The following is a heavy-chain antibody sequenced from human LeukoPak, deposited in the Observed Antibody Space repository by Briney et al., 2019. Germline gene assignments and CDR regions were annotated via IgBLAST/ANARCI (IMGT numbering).Heavy chain of an antibody. CDR3: ARQTSGWYPEFDY. V-gene: IGHV1-69*05. CDR2: IIPIFGTA. J-gene: IGHJ4*02. CDR1: GGTFSSYA. D-gene: IGHD6-19*01. Sequence: SVKVSCKASGGTFSSYAISWVRQAPGQGLEWMGGIIPIFGTANYAQKFQGRVTITTDESTSTAYMELSSLRSEDTAVYFCARQTSGWYPEFDYWGQGTPVTVSS.